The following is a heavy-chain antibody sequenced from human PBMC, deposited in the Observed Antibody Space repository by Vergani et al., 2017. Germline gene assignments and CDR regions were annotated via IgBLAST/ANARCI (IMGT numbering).Heavy chain of an antibody. V-gene: IGHV3-15*01. D-gene: IGHD2-2*01. CDR3: TTDHLGYCSSTSCYSYFDY. CDR2: IKSKTDGGTT. CDR1: GFTFSNAW. J-gene: IGHJ4*02. Sequence: EVQLVESGGGLVKPGGSLRLSCAASGFTFSNAWMSWVRQAPGKGLEWVGRIKSKTDGGTTDYAAPVKGRFTISRDDSKNTLYLQMNSLKTEVTAVYYCTTDHLGYCSSTSCYSYFDYWGQGTLVTVSS.